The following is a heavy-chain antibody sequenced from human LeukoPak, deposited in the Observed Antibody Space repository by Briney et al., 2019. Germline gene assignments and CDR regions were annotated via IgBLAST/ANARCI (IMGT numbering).Heavy chain of an antibody. CDR1: GFTFSSYE. J-gene: IGHJ4*02. V-gene: IGHV3-48*03. Sequence: PGGSLRLSRAASGFTFSSYEMNWVRQAPGKGLEWVSYISRSGSTTYYAHSVKGRFTISRDNAKNSLYLQMNSLRAEDTAVYYCARARYGSSSWYGGDYWGQGTLVTVSS. CDR2: ISRSGSTT. D-gene: IGHD6-13*01. CDR3: ARARYGSSSWYGGDY.